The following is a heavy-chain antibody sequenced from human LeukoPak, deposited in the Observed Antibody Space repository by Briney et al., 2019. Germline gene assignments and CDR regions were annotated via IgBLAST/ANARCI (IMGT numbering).Heavy chain of an antibody. CDR3: AKLRPVAGYDY. D-gene: IGHD6-19*01. CDR1: GFTFSNYA. CDR2: ISVSGDST. V-gene: IGHV3-23*01. Sequence: TGGSLRLSCTASGFTFSNYAMSWVRQAPGKGLERVSTISVSGDSTYYADSVKGRFTISRDNSKNTLSVQMNSLRAEDTAIYYCAKLRPVAGYDYWGQGTLVTVSS. J-gene: IGHJ4*02.